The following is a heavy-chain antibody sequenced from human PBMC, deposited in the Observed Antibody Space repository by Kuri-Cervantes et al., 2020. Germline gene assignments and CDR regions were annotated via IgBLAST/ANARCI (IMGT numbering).Heavy chain of an antibody. J-gene: IGHJ4*02. CDR3: ASHKRKFDY. V-gene: IGHV3-9*01. Sequence: GGSLRLSCAASGFTFDDYAMHWVRQAPGKGLEWVSGISRNSGSIGYADSVKGRFTISRDSAKNSLYLQMNSLRADDTAIYYCASHKRKFDYWGQGTLVTVSS. CDR1: GFTFDDYA. CDR2: ISRNSGSI.